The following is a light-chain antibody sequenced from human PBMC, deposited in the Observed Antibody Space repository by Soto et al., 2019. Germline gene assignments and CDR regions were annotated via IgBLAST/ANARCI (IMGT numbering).Light chain of an antibody. Sequence: QSVLTQPASVSGSPGQSITISCTGTSSDIGGYKYVSWNQQHPGEAPKLMIYDVSNRPSGVSNRFSGFKSGNTAFLTISGLQAEDEADYYCSSYTSSSTRVFGTGT. CDR3: SSYTSSSTRV. V-gene: IGLV2-14*01. CDR1: SSDIGGYKY. J-gene: IGLJ1*01. CDR2: DVS.